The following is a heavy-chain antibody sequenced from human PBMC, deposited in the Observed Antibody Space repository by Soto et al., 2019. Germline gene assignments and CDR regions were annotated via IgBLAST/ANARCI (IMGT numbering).Heavy chain of an antibody. D-gene: IGHD5-12*01. CDR3: ARISVDVPE. V-gene: IGHV1-2*02. J-gene: IGHJ4*02. Sequence: QLVQSGAEVEKPGASVKVSCKTSGPTFIAYYIHWVRQAPGQGLEWMGWIDPKSGGTTYEQKFLGRVTMTRDTSINTAYMELNTLTSDDTALYYCARISVDVPEWGQGTLITVSS. CDR2: IDPKSGGT. CDR1: GPTFIAYY.